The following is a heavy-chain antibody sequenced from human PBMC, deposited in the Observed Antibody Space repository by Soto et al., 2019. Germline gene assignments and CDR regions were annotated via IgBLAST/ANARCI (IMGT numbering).Heavy chain of an antibody. V-gene: IGHV1-18*01. CDR3: ARDSLPAFYDYVWGSYRYTPHYYFDY. CDR2: ISAYNGNT. J-gene: IGHJ4*02. CDR1: GYTFTSYG. Sequence: QVQLVQSGAEVKKPGASVKVSCKASGYTFTSYGISWVRQAPGQGLEWMGWISAYNGNTNYAQKLQGRVTMTTDTSTSTAYMELRSLRSDDTAVYYCARDSLPAFYDYVWGSYRYTPHYYFDYWGQGTLVTVSS. D-gene: IGHD3-16*02.